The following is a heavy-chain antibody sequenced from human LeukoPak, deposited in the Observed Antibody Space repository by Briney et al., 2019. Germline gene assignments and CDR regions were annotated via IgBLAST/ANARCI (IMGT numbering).Heavy chain of an antibody. D-gene: IGHD4-23*01. CDR1: GGSISSYY. J-gene: IGHJ4*02. CDR2: IYYTGST. Sequence: SETLSLTCTVSGGSISSYYRSWIRQPPGKGLEWIGYIYYTGSTNYNPFLKSRVTISVDTSKNQFSLELSSVTAADTAVYYCARVGFGNTPHPIDYWGQGTLVTVSS. V-gene: IGHV4-59*01. CDR3: ARVGFGNTPHPIDY.